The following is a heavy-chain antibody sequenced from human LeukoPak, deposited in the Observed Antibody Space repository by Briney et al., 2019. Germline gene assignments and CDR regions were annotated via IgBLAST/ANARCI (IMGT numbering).Heavy chain of an antibody. V-gene: IGHV3-30*03. D-gene: IGHD6-13*01. CDR2: ISYDGSNK. CDR1: GFTFSDYY. J-gene: IGHJ6*02. CDR3: ARSYSSSWYFSYYYGMDV. Sequence: GGSLRLSCAASGFTFSDYYMSWIRQAPGKGLEWGADISYDGSNKYYADSVKGRFTISRDNSKNTLYLQMNSLRAEDTAVYYCARSYSSSWYFSYYYGMDVWGQGTTVTVSS.